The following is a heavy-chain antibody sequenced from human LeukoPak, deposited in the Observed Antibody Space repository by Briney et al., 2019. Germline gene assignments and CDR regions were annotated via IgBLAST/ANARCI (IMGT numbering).Heavy chain of an antibody. CDR2: INSRSTYI. Sequence: GGSLRLSCAASRFTFSTYSMNWVRQAPGRGLEWVSSINSRSTYIYYADSVKGRFTMSRDDSKNSLYLQMNSLRAEDTAVYYCARESRAGVYFDYWGQGTLVTVSS. D-gene: IGHD7-27*01. CDR1: RFTFSTYS. V-gene: IGHV3-21*01. J-gene: IGHJ4*02. CDR3: ARESRAGVYFDY.